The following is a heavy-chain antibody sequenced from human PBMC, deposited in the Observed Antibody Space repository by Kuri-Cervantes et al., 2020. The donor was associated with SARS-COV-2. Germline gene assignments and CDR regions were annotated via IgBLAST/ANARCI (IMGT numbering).Heavy chain of an antibody. D-gene: IGHD2-2*01. CDR2: ISYDGYNK. CDR3: AVPVVPAAIFENWFDP. V-gene: IGHV3-30*03. J-gene: IGHJ5*02. Sequence: GESLKISCAASGFTFSSYWMSWVRQAPGKGLEWVAVISYDGYNKYYADSVKGRFTIARDNSKNTIYLQMNNLRPEDTAVYYCAVPVVPAAIFENWFDPWGQGTLVTVSS. CDR1: GFTFSSYW.